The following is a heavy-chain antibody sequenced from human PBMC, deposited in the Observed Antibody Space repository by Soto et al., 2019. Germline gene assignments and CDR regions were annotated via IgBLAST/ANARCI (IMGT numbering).Heavy chain of an antibody. CDR2: IKQDGSEK. D-gene: IGHD6-6*01. CDR1: GFTFSRYW. J-gene: IGHJ6*02. Sequence: PGGSLRLSCAASGFTFSRYWMSWVRQAPGKGLEWVANIKQDGSEKYYVDSVKGRFTISRDNAKNSLYLQMNSLRAEDTAVYYCARVSYSSSAGGWYYYYYGMDVWGQGTTVTVSS. CDR3: ARVSYSSSAGGWYYYYYGMDV. V-gene: IGHV3-7*03.